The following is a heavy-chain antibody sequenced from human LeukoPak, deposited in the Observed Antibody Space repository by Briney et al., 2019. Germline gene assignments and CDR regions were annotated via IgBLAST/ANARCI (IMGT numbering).Heavy chain of an antibody. Sequence: PGRSLRLSCAASGFTFSSYGMHWVRQAPGRGLEWVAVISYDGSNKYYADSVKGRFTISRDNSKNTLYLQMNSLRAEDTAVYYCAREEPMTTVTYHPGDAFDIWGQGTMVTVSS. V-gene: IGHV3-30*03. CDR2: ISYDGSNK. CDR1: GFTFSSYG. CDR3: AREEPMTTVTYHPGDAFDI. D-gene: IGHD4-17*01. J-gene: IGHJ3*02.